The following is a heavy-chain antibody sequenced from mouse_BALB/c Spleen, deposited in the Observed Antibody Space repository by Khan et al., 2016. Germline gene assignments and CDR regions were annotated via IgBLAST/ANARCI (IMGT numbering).Heavy chain of an antibody. CDR3: ARERIHYYVYFDY. V-gene: IGHV1-80*01. J-gene: IGHJ2*01. Sequence: QVQLQQPGAELVRPGSSVKISCKASGYAFSSYWMNWVKQRPGQGLEWIGQIYPGDGDTNYNGKFKGKATLTADKSSSTAYMQLSSLTSEDSAVYFCARERIHYYVYFDYWGQGTTLTVSS. CDR2: IYPGDGDT. CDR1: GYAFSSYW. D-gene: IGHD1-2*01.